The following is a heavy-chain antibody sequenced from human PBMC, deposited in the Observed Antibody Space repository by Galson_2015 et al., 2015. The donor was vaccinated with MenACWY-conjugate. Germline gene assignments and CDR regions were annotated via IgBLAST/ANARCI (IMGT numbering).Heavy chain of an antibody. CDR2: IHYSGST. CDR3: ARVLGYSSGWSFDH. CDR1: GGSISSDY. D-gene: IGHD6-19*01. J-gene: IGHJ4*02. Sequence: SETLSLTCTVSGGSISSDYWIWIRQPPGKGLEWIAYIHYSGSTNYNPSLKSRVTISIDTSKNQFSLKLTSVTAADTAVYYCARVLGYSSGWSFDHWGQGTLVTVSS. V-gene: IGHV4-59*01.